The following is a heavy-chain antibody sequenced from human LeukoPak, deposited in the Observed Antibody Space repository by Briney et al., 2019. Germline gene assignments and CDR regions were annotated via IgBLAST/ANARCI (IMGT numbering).Heavy chain of an antibody. D-gene: IGHD2-2*02. CDR3: ARQCSGSTSCYIDAFDI. CDR2: IYYSGST. V-gene: IGHV4-59*08. Sequence: PSETLSLTCTVSGGSISSYYWSWIRQPPGKGLEWIGYIYYSGSTNYNPSLKSRVTISVDTSKNQFSLKLSSVTAADTAVYYCARQCSGSTSCYIDAFDIWGQGTMVTVSS. CDR1: GGSISSYY. J-gene: IGHJ3*02.